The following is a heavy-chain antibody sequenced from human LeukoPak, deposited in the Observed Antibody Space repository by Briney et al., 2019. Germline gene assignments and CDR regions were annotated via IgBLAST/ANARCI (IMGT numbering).Heavy chain of an antibody. CDR3: SRGASSDY. V-gene: IGHV4-61*01. D-gene: IGHD6-6*01. Sequence: SETLSLTCTVSGYSTSSGYYWSWIRQPPGKGLEWIGYIYYSGSTNYNPSLKSRVTISIDSSKNQFYLKLNSVTAADTAVYYCSRGASSDYWGQGTLVTVSS. CDR1: GYSTSSGYY. J-gene: IGHJ4*02. CDR2: IYYSGST.